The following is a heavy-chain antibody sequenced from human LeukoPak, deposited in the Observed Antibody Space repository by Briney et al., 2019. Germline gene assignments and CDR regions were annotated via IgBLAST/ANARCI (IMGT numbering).Heavy chain of an antibody. D-gene: IGHD4-17*01. V-gene: IGHV1-2*02. CDR1: GSTFTCYY. CDR3: ARDPNLRYDWFDP. CDR2: INPNSGGT. Sequence: GASVKLSCKASGSTFTCYYMNWVRQAPGQGLGWRGWINPNSGGTNYAQKFQGRVTMTRDTSISTAYMELSRLRSDDTAVYYCARDPNLRYDWFDPWGQGTLVTVSS. J-gene: IGHJ5*02.